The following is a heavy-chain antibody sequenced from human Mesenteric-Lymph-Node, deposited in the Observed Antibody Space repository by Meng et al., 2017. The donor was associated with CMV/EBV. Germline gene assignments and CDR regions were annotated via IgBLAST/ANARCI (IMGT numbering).Heavy chain of an antibody. V-gene: IGHV1-2*06. CDR1: GSSFTGYY. CDR3: AREDCSTTNCYYYFDY. D-gene: IGHD2-2*01. Sequence: SGSSFTGYYIHWVRQATGQGLEWVGRINPSSGGTNFEQKFQGRVTMARDTSISTAYMELSRLRSDDTAVYYCAREDCSTTNCYYYFDYWGQGTLVTVSS. CDR2: INPSSGGT. J-gene: IGHJ4*02.